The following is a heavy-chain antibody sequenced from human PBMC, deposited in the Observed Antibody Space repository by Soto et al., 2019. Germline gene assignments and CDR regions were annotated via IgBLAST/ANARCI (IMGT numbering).Heavy chain of an antibody. D-gene: IGHD4-17*01. CDR3: ARHPALTTFGYYYMDV. CDR2: IYYSGST. J-gene: IGHJ6*03. CDR1: GGSISSYY. V-gene: IGHV4-59*08. Sequence: SETLSLTCTVSGGSISSYYWSWIRQPPGKGLEWIGYIYYSGSTNYNPSLKSRVTISVDTSKNQFSLKLSSVTAADTAVYYCARHPALTTFGYYYMDVWGKGTTVTVSS.